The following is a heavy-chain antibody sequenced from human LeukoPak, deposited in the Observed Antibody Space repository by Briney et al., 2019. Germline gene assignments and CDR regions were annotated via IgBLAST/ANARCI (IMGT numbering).Heavy chain of an antibody. V-gene: IGHV3-11*01. CDR1: GFTFSDYY. CDR2: ISSSGSTI. CDR3: ARAEGVTILRYYFDY. Sequence: PGGSLRLSCAASGFTFSDYYMSWIRQAPGKGLEWVSYISSSGSTIYYADSVKGRFTISRDNAKNSLYLQMNSLRAEDTAVYYCARAEGVTILRYYFDYWGQGTLVTVSS. J-gene: IGHJ4*02. D-gene: IGHD3-3*01.